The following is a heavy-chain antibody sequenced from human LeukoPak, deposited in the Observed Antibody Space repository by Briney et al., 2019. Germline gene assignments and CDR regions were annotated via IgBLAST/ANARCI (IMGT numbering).Heavy chain of an antibody. Sequence: SVKVSCKASGGTFSSYAISWVRQAPGQGLEWMGRIISILGIANYAQKFQGRVTITADKSTSTAYMELSSLRSEDTAVYYCAPYYDSSGYKLPLSYWGQGTLVTVSS. J-gene: IGHJ4*02. CDR3: APYYDSSGYKLPLSY. V-gene: IGHV1-69*04. CDR1: GGTFSSYA. CDR2: IISILGIA. D-gene: IGHD3-22*01.